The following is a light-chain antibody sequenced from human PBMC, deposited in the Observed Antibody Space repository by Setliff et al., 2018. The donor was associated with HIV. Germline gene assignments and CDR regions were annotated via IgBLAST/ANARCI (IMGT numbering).Light chain of an antibody. CDR2: EVN. CDR1: TSDIGAFNF. CDR3: NSYRSRSTYV. V-gene: IGLV2-14*01. J-gene: IGLJ1*01. Sequence: QSVLTQPASVSGSPGQSITISCTGTTSDIGAFNFVSWYQQHPGKAPKLIIYEVNYRPSGVSTRFSGSKSGNTASLTISGLQAEDEADYYCNSYRSRSTYVFGTGTKVTVL.